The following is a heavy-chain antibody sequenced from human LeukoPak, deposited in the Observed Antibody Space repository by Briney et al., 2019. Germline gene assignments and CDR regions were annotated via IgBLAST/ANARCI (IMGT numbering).Heavy chain of an antibody. CDR3: ARVQDCSSTSCHYNWFDP. J-gene: IGHJ5*02. CDR2: INWNGGST. CDR1: GFTFDDYG. D-gene: IGHD2-2*01. V-gene: IGHV3-20*04. Sequence: GGSLRLSCAASGFTFDDYGMSWVRQAPGKGLEWVSGINWNGGSTGYADSVKGRFTISRDNAKNSLYLQMNSPRAEDTALYYCARVQDCSSTSCHYNWFDPWGQGTLVTVSS.